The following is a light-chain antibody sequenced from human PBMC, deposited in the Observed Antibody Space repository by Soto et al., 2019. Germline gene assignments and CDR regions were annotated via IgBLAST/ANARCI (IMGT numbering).Light chain of an antibody. J-gene: IGKJ2*01. V-gene: IGKV3-11*01. CDR3: QQRSNWPPYT. CDR2: DAS. Sequence: EIVLTQSPATLSLSPGEIATLSCRASQTVNNYLAWYQQKPCQAPRLLIYDASSRATGVPARFSGSGSGTDFTLIISSLEPEDFAVYYCQQRSNWPPYTFGQGTKLEIK. CDR1: QTVNNY.